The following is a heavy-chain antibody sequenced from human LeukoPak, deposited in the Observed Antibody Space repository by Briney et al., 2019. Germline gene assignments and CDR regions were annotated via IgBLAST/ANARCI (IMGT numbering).Heavy chain of an antibody. D-gene: IGHD6-13*01. V-gene: IGHV1-8*02. CDR1: GGTFSSYA. J-gene: IGHJ1*01. Sequence: ASVKVSCKASGGTFSSYAISWVRQATGQGLEWMGWMNPNSGNTGYAQKFQGRVTMTRNTSISTAYMELSSLRSEDTAVYYCARVSSSSWPEYFQHWGQGTLVTVSS. CDR3: ARVSSSSWPEYFQH. CDR2: MNPNSGNT.